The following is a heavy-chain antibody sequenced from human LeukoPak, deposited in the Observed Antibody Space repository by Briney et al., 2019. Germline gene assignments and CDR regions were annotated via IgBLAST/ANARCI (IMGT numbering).Heavy chain of an antibody. J-gene: IGHJ4*02. CDR1: GFTFSSYA. CDR2: ISGSGGST. CDR3: AKGQRGYTFGSQDY. D-gene: IGHD5-18*01. V-gene: IGHV3-23*01. Sequence: PGGSLRLSCAASGFTFSSYAMSWVRQAPGKGLEWVSAISGSGGSTYYADSVKGRFTISRDNSKNTLYPQMNSLRAEDTAVYYCAKGQRGYTFGSQDYWGQGTLVTVSS.